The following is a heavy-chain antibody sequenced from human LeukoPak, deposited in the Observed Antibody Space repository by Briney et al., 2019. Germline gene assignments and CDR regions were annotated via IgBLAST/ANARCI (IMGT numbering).Heavy chain of an antibody. CDR2: INPSGGT. J-gene: IGHJ4*02. CDR1: GNTFTVYY. D-gene: IGHD3-10*01. Sequence: AAVTVSFKASGNTFTVYYLHWVRQAPGQGLEWMGWINPSGGTNYSQKFQGRVTMTRDTSISTAYMELSRLRSDDTAVYYCARRGFGSGSYLDFWGQGTLVTVSS. CDR3: ARRGFGSGSYLDF. V-gene: IGHV1-2*02.